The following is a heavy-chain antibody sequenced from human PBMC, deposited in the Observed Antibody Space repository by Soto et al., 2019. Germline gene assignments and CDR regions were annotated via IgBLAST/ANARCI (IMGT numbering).Heavy chain of an antibody. J-gene: IGHJ4*02. CDR1: GFTFSSYG. CDR2: ISYDGSNK. Sequence: QVQLVESGGGVVQPGRSLRLSCAASGFTFSSYGMHWVRQAPGKGLEWVAVISYDGSNKYYADSVKGRFTISRDNSKNTRYLQMISLRAEDTAVYYCAKAAHDILTGYLDYWGQGTLLTVSS. D-gene: IGHD3-9*01. CDR3: AKAAHDILTGYLDY. V-gene: IGHV3-30*18.